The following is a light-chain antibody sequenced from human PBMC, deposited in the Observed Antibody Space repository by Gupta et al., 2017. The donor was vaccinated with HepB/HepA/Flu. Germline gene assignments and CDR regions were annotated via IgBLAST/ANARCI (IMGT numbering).Light chain of an antibody. Sequence: QSALTQPASVSGSPGQSITISCTGTSSDVGGYNFVSWYQQHPGKAPKLLIYDVTNRPSGVSDRFSGSKSGNTASLAISGLQAEDEADYYCNSFKRDDSLELVLGGGTKLTVL. CDR1: SSDVGGYNF. J-gene: IGLJ2*01. CDR2: DVT. CDR3: NSFKRDDSLELV. V-gene: IGLV2-14*03.